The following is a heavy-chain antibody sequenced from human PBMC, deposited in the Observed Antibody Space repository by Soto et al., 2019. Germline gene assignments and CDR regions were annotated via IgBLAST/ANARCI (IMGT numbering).Heavy chain of an antibody. J-gene: IGHJ6*02. CDR1: GDTFNNSA. D-gene: IGHD1-1*01. CDR2: IIPLFGTS. V-gene: IGHV1-69*06. CDR3: ASFPGKDAMDV. Sequence: QVQLVQSGTEVKKPGSSVRVSCKAFGDTFNNSAFNWVRQAPGQGIEWMGLIIPLFGTSNYTQKFQGRLTLTAEKSTTTIYMELSSLRSEDTDVYYCASFPGKDAMDVWGLGTTVTVS.